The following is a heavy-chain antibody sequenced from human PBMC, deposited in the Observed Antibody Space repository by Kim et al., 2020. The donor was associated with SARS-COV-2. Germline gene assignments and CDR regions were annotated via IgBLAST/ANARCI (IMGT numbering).Heavy chain of an antibody. V-gene: IGHV1-69*02. CDR2: A. Sequence: ANYAQKFQGRVTITADKSTSTAYMELSSLRSEDTAVYYCASGYSYGSFDYWGQGTLVTVSS. D-gene: IGHD5-18*01. J-gene: IGHJ4*02. CDR3: ASGYSYGSFDY.